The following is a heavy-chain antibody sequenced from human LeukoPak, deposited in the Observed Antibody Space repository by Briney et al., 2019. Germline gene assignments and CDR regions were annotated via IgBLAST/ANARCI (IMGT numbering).Heavy chain of an antibody. CDR1: GGSISSGGYY. D-gene: IGHD3-10*01. CDR3: AREILGVLWFGELSPYYFDY. CDR2: IYYSGST. J-gene: IGHJ4*02. Sequence: SETLSLTCTVSGGSISSGGYYWSWIRQHPGKGLEWIGYIYYSGSTYYNPSLKSRVTISVDTSKNQFSLKLSSVTAADTAVYYCAREILGVLWFGELSPYYFDYWGQGTLVTVSS. V-gene: IGHV4-31*03.